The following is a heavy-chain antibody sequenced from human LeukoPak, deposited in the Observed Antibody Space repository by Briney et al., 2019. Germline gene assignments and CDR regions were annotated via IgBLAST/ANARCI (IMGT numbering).Heavy chain of an antibody. CDR1: GFTFSSYA. V-gene: IGHV3-23*01. Sequence: GGSLRLSCAASGFTFSSYAMSWVRQAPGKGLEWVSAISGSGGSTYYADSVKGRFTISGDNSKNTLYLQMNSLRAEDTAVYYCARDLRLTDAFDIWGQGTMVTVSS. CDR3: ARDLRLTDAFDI. J-gene: IGHJ3*02. CDR2: ISGSGGST.